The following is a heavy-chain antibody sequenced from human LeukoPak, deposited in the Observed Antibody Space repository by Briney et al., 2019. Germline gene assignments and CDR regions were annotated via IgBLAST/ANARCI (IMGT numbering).Heavy chain of an antibody. CDR1: GFTVSRNY. CDR2: IYSGDNT. J-gene: IGHJ5*02. CDR3: ASLIAAADSNWFDP. D-gene: IGHD6-13*01. V-gene: IGHV3-53*01. Sequence: PGGSLRLSCAASGFTVSRNYMSWVRQAPGKGLEWVSVIYSGDNTYYADSVKGRFTIPRDNSKNTLYLQMNSLRAEDTAVYYCASLIAAADSNWFDPWGQGTLVTVSS.